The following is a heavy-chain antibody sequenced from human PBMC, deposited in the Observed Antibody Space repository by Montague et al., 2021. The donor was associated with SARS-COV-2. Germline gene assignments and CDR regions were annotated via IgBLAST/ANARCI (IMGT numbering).Heavy chain of an antibody. D-gene: IGHD2-2*01. V-gene: IGHV3-23*01. Sequence: SLRLSCAASGFTFSSYAMTWVRQAPGKGLEWVSTINSNDVSTYYADSVKGRFTISRDNPKDTLYLQMSSLRAADTAVYYCAKAPDGGCSSTSCYLPNWFDPWGQGTLVTVSS. CDR3: AKAPDGGCSSTSCYLPNWFDP. CDR2: INSNDVST. CDR1: GFTFSSYA. J-gene: IGHJ5*02.